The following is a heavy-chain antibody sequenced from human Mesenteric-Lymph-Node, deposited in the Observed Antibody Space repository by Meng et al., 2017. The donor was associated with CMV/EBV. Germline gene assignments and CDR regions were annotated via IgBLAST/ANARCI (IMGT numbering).Heavy chain of an antibody. CDR1: SFSGYY. V-gene: IGHV4-34*01. J-gene: IGHJ4*02. D-gene: IGHD6-13*01. CDR2: INHSGST. CDR3: ARSPRGGSSWYFFPRYFDY. Sequence: SFSGYYWSWIRQPPGKGLEWIGEINHSGSTNYNPSLESRVTISVDTSKNQFSLKLSSVTAADTAVYYCARSPRGGSSWYFFPRYFDYWGQGTLVTVSS.